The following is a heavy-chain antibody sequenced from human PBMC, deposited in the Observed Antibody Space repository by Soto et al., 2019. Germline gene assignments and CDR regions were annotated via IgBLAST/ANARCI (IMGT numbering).Heavy chain of an antibody. CDR3: AHRNIVVVPAAMSWFDP. Sequence: ESGPTLVNPTQTLTLTCTFSGFSLSTSGVGVGWIRQPPGKALEWLALIYWNDDKRYSPSLKSRLTITKDTSKNQVVPTMTNMDPVDTATYYCAHRNIVVVPAAMSWFDPWGQGTLVTVSS. CDR2: IYWNDDK. J-gene: IGHJ5*02. D-gene: IGHD2-2*01. CDR1: GFSLSTSGVG. V-gene: IGHV2-5*01.